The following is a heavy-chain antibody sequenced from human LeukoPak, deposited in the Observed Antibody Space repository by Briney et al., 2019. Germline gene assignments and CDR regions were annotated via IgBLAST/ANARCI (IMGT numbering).Heavy chain of an antibody. CDR3: ARADPPYYDFWSGTLTRYGMDV. CDR2: INHIGST. CDR1: GGSFSVYY. D-gene: IGHD3-3*01. V-gene: IGHV4-34*01. Sequence: PPETRSLTCAVLGGSFSVYYWSWIRQPPGKGLEWIGEINHIGSTNYNPSLKSRVTISVDTSKNQFSLKLSSVTAADTAVYYCARADPPYYDFWSGTLTRYGMDVWGQGTTVTVSS. J-gene: IGHJ6*02.